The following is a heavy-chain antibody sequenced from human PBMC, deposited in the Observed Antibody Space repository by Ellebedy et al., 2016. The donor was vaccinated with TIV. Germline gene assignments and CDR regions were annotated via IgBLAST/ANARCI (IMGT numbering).Heavy chain of an antibody. V-gene: IGHV3-23*01. CDR3: AKDLVAGDGRWVFDI. Sequence: GESLKISCAASGFTFSSYTMSWVRQAPGKGLEWVSTISHTGTRTYYTDSVEGRFIISRDTSKKTLYLQMNGLRAEDTAIYYCAKDLVAGDGRWVFDIWGQGTLVTVSS. D-gene: IGHD5-24*01. J-gene: IGHJ3*02. CDR1: GFTFSSYT. CDR2: ISHTGTRT.